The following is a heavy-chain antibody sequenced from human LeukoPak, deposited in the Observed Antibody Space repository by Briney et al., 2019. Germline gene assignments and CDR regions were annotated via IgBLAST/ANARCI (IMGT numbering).Heavy chain of an antibody. V-gene: IGHV3-74*01. Sequence: PGGSLRLSCAASGFTFSNYWMHWVRQAPGKGLVWVSRINSDGSSTSYADSVKGRFTISRDNAKNTLYLQMNSLRAEDTAVYYCARGGGYSGYGYWGQGTLVTVSS. CDR2: INSDGSST. D-gene: IGHD5-12*01. CDR1: GFTFSNYW. CDR3: ARGGGYSGYGY. J-gene: IGHJ4*02.